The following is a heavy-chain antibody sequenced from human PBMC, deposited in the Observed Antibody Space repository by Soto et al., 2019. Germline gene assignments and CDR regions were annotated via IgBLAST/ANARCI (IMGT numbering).Heavy chain of an antibody. Sequence: GGSKRVSCAAAGFNFSSYARDWVRQAPGKGLEWVSGISGSGGGTYYADSMKGRFTISRDNSKNTLYLQMNSLRAEDTAVYYCAKGGYYYDTAGMDVWGQGTTVTVSS. D-gene: IGHD3-22*01. CDR1: GFNFSSYA. CDR3: AKGGYYYDTAGMDV. J-gene: IGHJ6*02. V-gene: IGHV3-23*01. CDR2: ISGSGGGT.